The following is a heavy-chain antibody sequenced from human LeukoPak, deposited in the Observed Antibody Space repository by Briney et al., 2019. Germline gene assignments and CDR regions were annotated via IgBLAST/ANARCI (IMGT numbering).Heavy chain of an antibody. J-gene: IGHJ4*02. Sequence: GGSLRLSCAASGFTFSSYWMSWVRQAPGKGLEWVASIKQDGSEKYYVDSVKGRFTISRDNAKNSLYLQMNSLRAEDTAVYYCARETGTTLMLYVHFDYWGQGTLVTVSS. CDR2: IKQDGSEK. V-gene: IGHV3-7*01. CDR3: ARETGTTLMLYVHFDY. CDR1: GFTFSSYW. D-gene: IGHD1-7*01.